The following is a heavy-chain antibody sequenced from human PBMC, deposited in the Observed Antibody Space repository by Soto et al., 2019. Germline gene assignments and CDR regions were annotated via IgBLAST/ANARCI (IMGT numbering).Heavy chain of an antibody. Sequence: XSVKVSCNVSVYPLTELSIHCMRQAPGKGLECMGGFDPEDGETIYAQKFQGRVTMTEDTSTDTAYMELSSLRSEDTAVYYCATARDFWSGYYPNYYYGMDVWGQRTTVTVSS. J-gene: IGHJ6*02. CDR1: VYPLTELS. D-gene: IGHD3-3*01. CDR2: FDPEDGET. CDR3: ATARDFWSGYYPNYYYGMDV. V-gene: IGHV1-24*01.